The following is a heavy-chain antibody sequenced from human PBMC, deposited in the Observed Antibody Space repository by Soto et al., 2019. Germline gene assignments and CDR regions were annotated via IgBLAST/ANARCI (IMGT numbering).Heavy chain of an antibody. CDR2: ISAYNGNT. D-gene: IGHD2-15*01. CDR1: GYTFTSYG. J-gene: IGHJ4*02. V-gene: IGHV1-18*01. CDR3: ARDMGYCSGGSCYFEYYFDY. Sequence: ASVKVSCKASGYTFTSYGISWARQAPGQGLEWMGWISAYNGNTNYAQKLQGRVTMTTDTSTSTAYMELRSLRSDDTAVYYCARDMGYCSGGSCYFEYYFDYWGQGTLVTVSS.